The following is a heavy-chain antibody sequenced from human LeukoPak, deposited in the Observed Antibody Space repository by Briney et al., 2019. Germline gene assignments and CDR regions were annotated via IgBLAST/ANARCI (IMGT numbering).Heavy chain of an antibody. V-gene: IGHV1-2*02. CDR2: INPNSGGT. J-gene: IGHJ4*02. CDR3: ARDPDGSGYAELDY. D-gene: IGHD5-12*01. CDR1: GYTFTGHY. Sequence: ASVKVSCKASGYTFTGHYMHWVRQAPGQGLEWMGWINPNSGGTNYAQKFQGRVTMTRDTSISTAYMELSRLRSDDTAVYYCARDPDGSGYAELDYWGQGTLVTVSS.